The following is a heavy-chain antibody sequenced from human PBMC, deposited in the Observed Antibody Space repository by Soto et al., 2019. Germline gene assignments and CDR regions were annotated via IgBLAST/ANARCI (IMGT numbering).Heavy chain of an antibody. J-gene: IGHJ6*02. CDR1: GFTFSNYG. CDR3: AKESSHYGSGSYGGDGMDV. Sequence: GGSLRLSCAASGFTFSNYGMDWVRQAPGKGLEWVSFISGAGDTTYYADTVKGRFIISRDNSKNTLYLQMNSLRAEDTAVYYCAKESSHYGSGSYGGDGMDVWGQGTTVTVSS. CDR2: ISGAGDTT. V-gene: IGHV3-23*01. D-gene: IGHD3-10*01.